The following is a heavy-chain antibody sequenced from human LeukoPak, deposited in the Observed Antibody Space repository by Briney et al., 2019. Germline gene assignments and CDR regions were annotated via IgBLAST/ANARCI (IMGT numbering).Heavy chain of an antibody. CDR1: GYNFPRYG. J-gene: IGHJ4*02. CDR2: IITYNGST. CDR3: PSGGWVRASHDFDY. D-gene: IGHD6-19*01. V-gene: IGHV1-18*01. Sequence: ASVRVSCKSSGYNFPRYGVSWVRLAPGQGLEWMGSIITYNGSTNFPRKFQGRVTMTADTSTSTVYMELRSLRSDDTAVYYCPSGGWVRASHDFDYWGQGTLVTVSS.